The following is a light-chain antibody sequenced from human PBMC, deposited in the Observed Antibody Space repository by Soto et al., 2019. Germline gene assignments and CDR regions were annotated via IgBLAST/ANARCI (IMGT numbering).Light chain of an antibody. V-gene: IGKV4-1*01. CDR1: QSLLYTSNNKNF. CDR3: QQYYSPPLT. Sequence: DIVMTQSPDSLAVSLGERATIDCKSSQSLLYTSNNKNFLAWYQQKPGQPPKLLIYWASTRESGVPDRFSGSGSGTDFTLTISSLQAEDVAVYYCQQYYSPPLTFSGGTKVEIK. CDR2: WAS. J-gene: IGKJ4*01.